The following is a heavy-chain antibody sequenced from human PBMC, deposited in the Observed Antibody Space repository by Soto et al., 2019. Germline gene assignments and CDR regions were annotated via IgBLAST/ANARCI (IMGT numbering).Heavy chain of an antibody. CDR2: IIPILGIA. D-gene: IGHD5-12*01. CDR3: ARDGYSGYDRNNTSWVAFDI. Sequence: QVQLVQSGAEVKKPGSSVKVSCKASGGTFSNYTISWVRQAPGQGLEWMGRIIPILGIANYAQKFQGRVTITADKSTSTAYMELSSLRSEDTAGYYCARDGYSGYDRNNTSWVAFDIWGQGTMVTVSS. J-gene: IGHJ3*02. CDR1: GGTFSNYT. V-gene: IGHV1-69*02.